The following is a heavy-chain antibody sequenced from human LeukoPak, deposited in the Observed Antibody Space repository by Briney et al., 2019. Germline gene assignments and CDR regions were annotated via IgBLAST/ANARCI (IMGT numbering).Heavy chain of an antibody. CDR1: GYSISRGYY. CDR3: ARAGWIITSGIDY. Sequence: SEALSLTCGVSGYSISRGYYWAWIRQPPGKGLEWIGTIYHTGSTYYTPSLGSRVTISVDTSKNEFSLNLNSVTAADTAVYYCARAGWIITSGIDYWGQGALVTVSS. D-gene: IGHD3-10*01. V-gene: IGHV4-38-2*01. CDR2: IYHTGST. J-gene: IGHJ4*02.